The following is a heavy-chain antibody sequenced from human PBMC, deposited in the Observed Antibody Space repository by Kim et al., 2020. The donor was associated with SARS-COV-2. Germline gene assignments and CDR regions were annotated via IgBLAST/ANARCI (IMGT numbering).Heavy chain of an antibody. J-gene: IGHJ4*02. CDR3: AREKPSIAWFDF. D-gene: IGHD3-3*02. Sequence: GGSLRLSCVASGFTFSDHYMAWMRQAPGKGLEWVSYISATSSYAKYAEDVKGRFTISRDNAENSLYLQMDSLRVDDPAVYYCAREKPSIAWFDFWGPG. V-gene: IGHV3-11*05. CDR1: GFTFSDHY. CDR2: ISATSSYA.